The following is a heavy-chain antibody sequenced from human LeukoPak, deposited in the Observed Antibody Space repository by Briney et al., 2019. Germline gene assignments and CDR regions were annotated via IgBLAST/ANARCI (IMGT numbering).Heavy chain of an antibody. CDR1: GGSISSSSYY. CDR2: IYYSGST. J-gene: IGHJ4*02. CDR3: AREGRIFGVVIMPDY. Sequence: SETLSLTCTVSGGSISSSSYYWGWIRQPPGKGLEWIGSIYYSGSTYYNPSLKSRVTISVDTSKNQFSLKLSSVTAADTAVYYCAREGRIFGVVIMPDYWGQGTLVTVSS. D-gene: IGHD3-3*01. V-gene: IGHV4-39*07.